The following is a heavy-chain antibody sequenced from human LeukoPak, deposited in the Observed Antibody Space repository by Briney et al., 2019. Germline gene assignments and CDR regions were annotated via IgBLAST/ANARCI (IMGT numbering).Heavy chain of an antibody. Sequence: ASVKVSCKASGYTXTGYYMHGVRQAPGQGLEWMGWINPNSGGTNYAQKFQGRVTMTRDTSISTAYMDLSSLRSDDTAVYYCARDSSGYYYDWFDPWGQGTLVTVSS. CDR3: ARDSSGYYYDWFDP. D-gene: IGHD3-22*01. J-gene: IGHJ5*02. CDR2: INPNSGGT. CDR1: GYTXTGYY. V-gene: IGHV1-2*02.